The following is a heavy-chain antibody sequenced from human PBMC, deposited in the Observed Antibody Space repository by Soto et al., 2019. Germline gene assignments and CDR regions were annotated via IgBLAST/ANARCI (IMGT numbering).Heavy chain of an antibody. V-gene: IGHV3-30*18. CDR3: AKIVNCSGGSCYDFDY. J-gene: IGHJ4*02. CDR1: GFTFSSYG. Sequence: VQLVESGGGVFQPGRSLRLSCAASGFTFSSYGMHGVRQAPGKGLEGVAVISYDGSNKYYADSVQGRFTISRDNSKNTLYLQMNSLRAEDTAVYHCAKIVNCSGGSCYDFDYWGQGTLVTVSS. CDR2: ISYDGSNK. D-gene: IGHD2-15*01.